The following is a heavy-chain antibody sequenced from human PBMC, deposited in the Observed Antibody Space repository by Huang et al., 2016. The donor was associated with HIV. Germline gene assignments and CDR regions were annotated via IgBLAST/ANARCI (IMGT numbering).Heavy chain of an antibody. CDR1: GGSFSGYY. J-gene: IGHJ6*03. Sequence: QVQLQQWGAGLLRPSETLSLTCAVYGGSFSGYYGTWIRQPPGKGLEWIGESNHRESTNYNPSLKSRVTISVDTSRNQFSLTLTSVTAADTAVYYCARGQGGYYYYYMDVWGKGTTVTVSS. CDR2: SNHREST. V-gene: IGHV4-34*01. CDR3: ARGQGGYYYYYMDV.